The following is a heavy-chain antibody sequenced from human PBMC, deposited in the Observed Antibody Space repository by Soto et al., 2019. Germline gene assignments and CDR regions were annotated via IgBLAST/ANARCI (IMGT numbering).Heavy chain of an antibody. D-gene: IGHD6-19*01. CDR2: LDQSGGT. CDR3: AREDSDGWSGESLDV. Sequence: PSETLSLTCAVVGDSLRGQSWNWIRQSPGKGLEWIGELDQSGGTNYNPSLKSRAIISDDTSKNQFSLTLTSVTAADTAVYYCAREDSDGWSGESLDVWGQGTTFTVSS. CDR1: GDSLRGQS. V-gene: IGHV4-34*01. J-gene: IGHJ6*02.